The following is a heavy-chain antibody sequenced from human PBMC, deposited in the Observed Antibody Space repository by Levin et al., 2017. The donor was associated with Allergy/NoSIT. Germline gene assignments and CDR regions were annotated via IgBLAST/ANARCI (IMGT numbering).Heavy chain of an antibody. Sequence: GGSLRLSCKGSGYSFTSYWIGWVRQMPGKGLEWMGIIYPGDSDTRYSPSFQGQVTISADKSIRTAYLQWSSLKASDTAMYYCARRGSSWYDMWFDPWGQGTLVTVSS. J-gene: IGHJ5*02. CDR3: ARRGSSWYDMWFDP. V-gene: IGHV5-51*01. CDR1: GYSFTSYW. D-gene: IGHD6-13*01. CDR2: IYPGDSDT.